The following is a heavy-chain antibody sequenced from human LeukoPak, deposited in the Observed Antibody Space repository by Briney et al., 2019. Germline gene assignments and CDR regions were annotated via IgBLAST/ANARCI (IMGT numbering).Heavy chain of an antibody. D-gene: IGHD3-9*01. Sequence: ASVKVSCKASGYTFTSFAIHCVRQAPGQRLEWMGWINAGNGNTKYSQKFQGRVTITRDTSASTAYMELRSLRSEDTVFFFKQKTAYEILTGEIHNWFDPWGQGTLVTVSS. CDR1: GYTFTSFA. V-gene: IGHV1-3*01. CDR2: INAGNGNT. CDR3: QKTAYEILTGEIHNWFDP. J-gene: IGHJ5*02.